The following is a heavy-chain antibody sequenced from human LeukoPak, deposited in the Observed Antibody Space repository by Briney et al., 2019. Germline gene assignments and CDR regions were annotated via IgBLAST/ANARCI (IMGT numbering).Heavy chain of an antibody. D-gene: IGHD4-23*01. CDR2: INTDGSVT. CDR1: GFTFSDYW. Sequence: GGSLRLSCAVSGFTFSDYWMHWVRQASGKGLVWISRINTDGSVTDYADSVKGRFTISGDNAKNTLYLQMNSLITEDTALYYCTRSFGGSGDYWGQGTLVTVSS. CDR3: TRSFGGSGDY. J-gene: IGHJ4*02. V-gene: IGHV3-74*01.